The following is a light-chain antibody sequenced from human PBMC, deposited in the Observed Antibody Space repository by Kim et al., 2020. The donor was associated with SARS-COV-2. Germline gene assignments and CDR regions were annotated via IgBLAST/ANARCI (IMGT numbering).Light chain of an antibody. CDR1: QTIGNNY. J-gene: IGKJ5*01. V-gene: IGKV3-20*01. CDR2: GAS. CDR3: KKKTAPPNS. Sequence: EIVLTQSPGTLSLSPGESATLSCRASQTIGNNYLAWYQHKSGQAPRLLISGASSRATGVSDRFRGSGSGTDFTLTISRLEPEDVAVFYGKKKTAPPNSFGQGTRRESK.